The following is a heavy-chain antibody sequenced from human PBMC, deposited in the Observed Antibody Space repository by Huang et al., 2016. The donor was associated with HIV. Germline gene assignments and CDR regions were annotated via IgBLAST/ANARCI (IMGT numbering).Heavy chain of an antibody. D-gene: IGHD6-13*01. CDR1: GFSLSTSGMC. CDR2: IDWDDDK. J-gene: IGHJ2*01. Sequence: QVTLRESGPALVKPTQTLTLTCTFSGFSLSTSGMCVSWIRQPPGKALEWLALIDWDDDKYYRTSLKTRLTISKDTSKNQVVLTMTNMDPVDTATYYCARIRGGYSSPQARWYFDLWGRGTLVTVSS. V-gene: IGHV2-70*01. CDR3: ARIRGGYSSPQARWYFDL.